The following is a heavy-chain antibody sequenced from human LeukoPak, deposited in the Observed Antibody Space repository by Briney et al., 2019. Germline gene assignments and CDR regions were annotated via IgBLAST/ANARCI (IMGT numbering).Heavy chain of an antibody. V-gene: IGHV4-59*01. CDR2: IYYSGST. J-gene: IGHJ4*02. CDR3: AKTKHLDGSYYPY. D-gene: IGHD1-26*01. CDR1: GGSISSYY. Sequence: SETLSLTCTVSGGSISSYYWSWIRQPPGKGLEWIGYIYYSGSTNYNPSLKSRVTISVDTSKNQFSLKLSSVTAADTAVYYCAKTKHLDGSYYPYWGQGTLVTVSS.